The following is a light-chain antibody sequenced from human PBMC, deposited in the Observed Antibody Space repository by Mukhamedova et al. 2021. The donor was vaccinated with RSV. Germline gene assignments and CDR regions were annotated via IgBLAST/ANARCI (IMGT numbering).Light chain of an antibody. CDR2: VAS. CDR1: QSVTSSY. Sequence: GERATLSCRASQSVTSSYLAWYQQKPGEAPRLLIYVASTRAAGIPDRFSGSGSGTDFTLTINRLEPEEFAVYYCQQCGSSLFTFG. V-gene: IGKV3-20*01. CDR3: QQCGSSLFT. J-gene: IGKJ5*01.